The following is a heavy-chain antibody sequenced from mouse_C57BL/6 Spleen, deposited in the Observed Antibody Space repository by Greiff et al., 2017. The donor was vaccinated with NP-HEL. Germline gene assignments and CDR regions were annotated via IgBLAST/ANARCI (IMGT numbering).Heavy chain of an antibody. CDR3: ARSNWDVGDY. CDR2: INPGSGGT. V-gene: IGHV1-54*01. Sequence: QVQLQQSGAELVRPGTSVKVSCKASGYAFTNYLIEWVKQRPGQGLEWIGVINPGSGGTNYNEKFKGKATLTADKSSSTAYMQLSSLTSEDSAVYFCARSNWDVGDYWGQGTTLTVSS. CDR1: GYAFTNYL. D-gene: IGHD4-1*01. J-gene: IGHJ2*01.